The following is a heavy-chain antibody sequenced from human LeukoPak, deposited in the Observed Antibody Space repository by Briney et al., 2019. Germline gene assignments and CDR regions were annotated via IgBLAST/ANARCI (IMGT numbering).Heavy chain of an antibody. CDR3: ARRTDYYDSSGAVTGFDY. CDR2: IYPGDSDT. D-gene: IGHD3-22*01. V-gene: IGHV5-51*01. CDR1: GYRFTSYW. J-gene: IGHJ4*02. Sequence: GESLKISCKGSGYRFTSYWIGWVRQMPGKGLEWMGIIYPGDSDTRYSPSFQGQVTISADKSISTAYLQWSSLKASDTAMYYCARRTDYYDSSGAVTGFDYWGQGTLVTVSS.